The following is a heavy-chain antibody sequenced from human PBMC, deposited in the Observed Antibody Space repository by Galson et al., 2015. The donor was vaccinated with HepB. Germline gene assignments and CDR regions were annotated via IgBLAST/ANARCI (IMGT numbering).Heavy chain of an antibody. CDR3: AREGRTYYDYVWGSYSWFYGY. D-gene: IGHD3-16*01. J-gene: IGHJ4*02. CDR2: INPSGGST. V-gene: IGHV1-46*01. Sequence: SVKVSCKASGYTFTSYYMHWVRQAPGQGLEWMGIINPSGGSTSYAQKFQGRVTMTRDTSTSTVYMEPSSLRSEDTAVYYCAREGRTYYDYVWGSYSWFYGYWGQGTLVTVSS. CDR1: GYTFTSYY.